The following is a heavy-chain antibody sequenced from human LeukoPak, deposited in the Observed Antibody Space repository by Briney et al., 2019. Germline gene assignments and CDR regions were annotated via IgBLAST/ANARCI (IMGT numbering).Heavy chain of an antibody. J-gene: IGHJ5*02. CDR3: ARADCSGSTCYLRHSWFDP. CDR1: GFTLSTFD. Sequence: GGSLRLSCAASGFTLSTFDMNWVRQAPGRGLEWVSSISTSSRYIYYRDSVKGRFTISRDDAKNSLYLQMNSLTVEDTAVYYCARADCSGSTCYLRHSWFDPWGQGTLVTVSS. CDR2: ISTSSRYI. D-gene: IGHD2-2*01. V-gene: IGHV3-21*06.